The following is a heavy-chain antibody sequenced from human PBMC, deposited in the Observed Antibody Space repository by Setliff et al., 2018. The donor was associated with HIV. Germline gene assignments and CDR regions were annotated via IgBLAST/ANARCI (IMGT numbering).Heavy chain of an antibody. J-gene: IGHJ6*03. CDR1: GYTFTSYG. V-gene: IGHV1-18*01. CDR2: INAYNGNT. Sequence: ASVKVSCKASGYTFTSYGITWVRQAPGQGLEWMGWINAYNGNTNYAQELQGRVTMTTDTSTSTVYMELRSLRSDDTAVYYCAREGYSGSYFSYYYYLDVWGKGTTVTVSS. D-gene: IGHD1-26*01. CDR3: AREGYSGSYFSYYYYLDV.